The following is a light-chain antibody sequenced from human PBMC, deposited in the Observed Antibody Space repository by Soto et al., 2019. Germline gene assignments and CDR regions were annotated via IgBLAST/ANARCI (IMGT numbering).Light chain of an antibody. CDR1: SRDVGGHKY. Sequence: QSALTQPASVSGSPGQSIAISCTGTSRDVGGHKYVSWYQQHPGKAPKLMIYEVSNRPSGVSDRFSGSKSGNTASLTISGLQAEDEAEYYCSSYTSTSTQYVFGTGTKLTVL. J-gene: IGLJ1*01. V-gene: IGLV2-14*01. CDR3: SSYTSTSTQYV. CDR2: EVS.